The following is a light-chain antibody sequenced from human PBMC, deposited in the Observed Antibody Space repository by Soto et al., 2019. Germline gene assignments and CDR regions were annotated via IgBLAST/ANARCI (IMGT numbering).Light chain of an antibody. Sequence: QSVLTQPASVSGSPGQSITISCTGTSSDVGAYNYVSWYQQHPGKAPKLMIYDVTNRPSGVYNRFSGSKSGNTASLTISGLQAEDEADYYCSSYTTSSTWVFGGGTKLTVL. V-gene: IGLV2-14*01. CDR2: DVT. CDR3: SSYTTSSTWV. J-gene: IGLJ3*02. CDR1: SSDVGAYNY.